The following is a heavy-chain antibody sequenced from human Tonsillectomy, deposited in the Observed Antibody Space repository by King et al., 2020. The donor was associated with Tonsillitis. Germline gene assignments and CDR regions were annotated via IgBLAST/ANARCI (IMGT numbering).Heavy chain of an antibody. D-gene: IGHD2-8*01. J-gene: IGHJ3*02. Sequence: VQLVESGGSVVQPGGSLRLSCAASGFSFSTYGIHWVRQAPGKGLEWVAFIRYDGSNKYYANSVKGRFTIARDNSENTLYLQMNSLRAEDTAVYYCAWLMLTLGAVVASDALHIGRQGTMDTVS. V-gene: IGHV3-30*02. CDR1: GFSFSTYG. CDR2: IRYDGSNK. CDR3: AWLMLTLGAVVASDALHI.